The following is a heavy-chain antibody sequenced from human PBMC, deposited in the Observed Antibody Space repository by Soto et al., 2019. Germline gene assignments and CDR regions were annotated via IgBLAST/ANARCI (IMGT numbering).Heavy chain of an antibody. D-gene: IGHD3-22*01. Sequence: QVQLVQSGAEVKEPGASVKVSCKASGYTFTSYGLNWVRQAPGQGLEWMGWISAYNGNTNYAQKFQGRVTMTTDTSPSTAHMELRSLRSDDTAVYYCASSGSSGYYLDYWGQGTLVTVSA. V-gene: IGHV1-18*01. CDR1: GYTFTSYG. CDR2: ISAYNGNT. CDR3: ASSGSSGYYLDY. J-gene: IGHJ4*02.